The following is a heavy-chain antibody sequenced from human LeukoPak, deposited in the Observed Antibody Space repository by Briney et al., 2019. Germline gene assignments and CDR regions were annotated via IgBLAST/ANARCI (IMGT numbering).Heavy chain of an antibody. V-gene: IGHV3-23*01. Sequence: PGGSLRLSCAASGFTFSSYAMSWVRQAPGKGLEWVSAISGSGGSTYYADSVKGRLTISRDNSKNTLYLQMNSLRAEDTAVYYCAKARGSYYYDSSGPFDYWGQGTLVTVSS. J-gene: IGHJ4*02. D-gene: IGHD3-22*01. CDR3: AKARGSYYYDSSGPFDY. CDR2: ISGSGGST. CDR1: GFTFSSYA.